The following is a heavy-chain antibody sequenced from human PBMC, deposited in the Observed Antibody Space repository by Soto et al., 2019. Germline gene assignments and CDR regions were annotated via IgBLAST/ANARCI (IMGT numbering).Heavy chain of an antibody. D-gene: IGHD3-22*01. Sequence: QVQLVESGGGVVQPGRSLRLSCAASGLTFSSYGMHWVRQAPGKGLEWVALISNDGSNKYYADSVKGRFTISRDNSKRTLYLQMNSMRAEDAAVYYCAKDRGLYYQDTTGYQDYWGQGTPVTVSS. J-gene: IGHJ4*02. CDR1: GLTFSSYG. V-gene: IGHV3-30*18. CDR2: ISNDGSNK. CDR3: AKDRGLYYQDTTGYQDY.